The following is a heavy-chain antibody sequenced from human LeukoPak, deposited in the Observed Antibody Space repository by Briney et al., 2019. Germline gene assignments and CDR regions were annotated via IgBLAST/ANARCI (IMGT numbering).Heavy chain of an antibody. V-gene: IGHV1-3*01. J-gene: IGHJ4*02. CDR3: ARAGYDSSGYYFLFYSDY. Sequence: KFQGRVTITRDTSASIAYMELSSLRSEDTAVYYCARAGYDSSGYYFLFYSDYWGQGTLVTVSS. D-gene: IGHD3-22*01.